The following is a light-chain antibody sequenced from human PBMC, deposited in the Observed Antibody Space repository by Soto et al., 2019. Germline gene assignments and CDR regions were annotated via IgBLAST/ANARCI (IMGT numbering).Light chain of an antibody. V-gene: IGLV1-40*01. J-gene: IGLJ2*01. CDR3: QSFDSSLSGSVV. CDR1: SSNIGAGYH. Sequence: QSVLTQPPSVSGAPGQRVTISCTGSSSNIGAGYHVHWYQHLPGTAPKLLIYGNSNRPSGVPDRFFGSQSGTSASLAITGLQAEDEADFYCQSFDSSLSGSVVFGGGTKVTVL. CDR2: GNS.